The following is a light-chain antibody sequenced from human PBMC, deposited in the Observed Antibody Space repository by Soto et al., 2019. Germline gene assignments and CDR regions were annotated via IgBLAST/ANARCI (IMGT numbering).Light chain of an antibody. Sequence: DIPMTQSPSTLSASVGDRVTITCRASQTISRGLAWDPQNQEKAPNPLIYKPSSLVSGVPSRFNGRGSGTEFTLTVGSLQPDYFASDCCQHHNSYSVTFGQGTKVDVK. CDR3: QHHNSYSVT. J-gene: IGKJ1*01. V-gene: IGKV1-5*03. CDR1: QTISRG. CDR2: KPS.